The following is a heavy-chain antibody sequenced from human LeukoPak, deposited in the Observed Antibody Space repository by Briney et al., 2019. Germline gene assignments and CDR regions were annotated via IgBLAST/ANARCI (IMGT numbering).Heavy chain of an antibody. Sequence: GGSLRLSCAASGFMFRSFAMHWVRQAPGRGLEWVAVISYDGSNKYYADSVKGRFTMSRDNSANTVYLQLNNLRAEDTALYYCARDEDNWNYGGGYYRYNGMDVWGQGTTVTVS. CDR2: ISYDGSNK. CDR1: GFMFRSFA. V-gene: IGHV3-30-3*01. D-gene: IGHD1-7*01. J-gene: IGHJ6*02. CDR3: ARDEDNWNYGGGYYRYNGMDV.